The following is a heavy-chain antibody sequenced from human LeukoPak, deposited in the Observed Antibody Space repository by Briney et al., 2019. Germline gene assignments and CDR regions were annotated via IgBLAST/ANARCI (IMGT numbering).Heavy chain of an antibody. J-gene: IGHJ3*02. Sequence: PGGSLRLSCAASGFIFSTYAMSWVRQAPGKGLEWVSGISGSDGSTYYADSVGGRFTISRDNSKNTLYLRMNSLRVEDTAIYYCAKEVDNDFWSGYFDALDIWGLGTMVTVSS. CDR3: AKEVDNDFWSGYFDALDI. D-gene: IGHD3-3*01. CDR1: GFIFSTYA. CDR2: ISGSDGST. V-gene: IGHV3-23*01.